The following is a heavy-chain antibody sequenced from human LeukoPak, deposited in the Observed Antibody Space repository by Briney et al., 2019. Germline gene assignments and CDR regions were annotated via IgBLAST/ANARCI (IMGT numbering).Heavy chain of an antibody. CDR3: ARDLAYCGGECYSGDAFDI. V-gene: IGHV3-30*04. CDR1: GFTLSSYA. CDR2: ISNDGSKK. J-gene: IGHJ3*02. Sequence: GGSLRLSCAASGFTLSSYAMPWVRQAPGKGLEWVAVISNDGSKKQYADSVKGRFTISRDNSKNTLYLQMNSLRAEDTDVYYCARDLAYCGGECYSGDAFDIWGQGTMVTVSS. D-gene: IGHD2-21*01.